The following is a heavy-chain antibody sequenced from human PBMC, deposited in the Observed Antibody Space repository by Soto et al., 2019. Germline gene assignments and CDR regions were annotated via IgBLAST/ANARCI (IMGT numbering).Heavy chain of an antibody. CDR2: ISYDGSNK. CDR1: GFPFTSYG. J-gene: IGHJ4*02. Sequence: QLQLVESGGGVVQPGRSLRLSCAASGFPFTSYGMHWVREGPGKGLEWMAVISYDGSNKFYADSVKGRFTISRDNSKNMLYLQMNSLRPEDTALYYCVGGQYFFDYRGQGTLVIVSS. CDR3: VGGQYFFDY. D-gene: IGHD3-10*01. V-gene: IGHV3-30*03.